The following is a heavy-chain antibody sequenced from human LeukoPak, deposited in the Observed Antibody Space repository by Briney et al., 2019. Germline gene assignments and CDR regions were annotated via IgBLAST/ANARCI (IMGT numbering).Heavy chain of an antibody. J-gene: IGHJ4*02. CDR2: IGSSSSYI. V-gene: IGHV3-21*01. D-gene: IGHD2-8*01. CDR3: ARAARGVYDY. Sequence: PGGALRLSCAASGFTFSSYSMNWVRQAPGKGLEWVSSIGSSSSYIYYADSVKGRFTISRDNAKNSLYLQMNSLRAEDTAVYYCARAARGVYDYWGQGTLVTVSS. CDR1: GFTFSSYS.